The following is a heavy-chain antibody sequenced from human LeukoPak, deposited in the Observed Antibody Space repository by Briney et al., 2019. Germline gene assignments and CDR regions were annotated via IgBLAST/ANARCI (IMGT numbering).Heavy chain of an antibody. CDR3: ARHRWGVTQYYFGY. Sequence: SETLSLTCAVQGGSFSGFFWTWMRQPPGKGPEWIGEINQSRGTNYNPSLKSRATISKDPSENQFSLKLSSVTAADTAVYYCARHRWGVTQYYFGYWGQGTLVTVSS. CDR1: GGSFSGFF. CDR2: INQSRGT. J-gene: IGHJ4*02. D-gene: IGHD3-10*01. V-gene: IGHV4-34*01.